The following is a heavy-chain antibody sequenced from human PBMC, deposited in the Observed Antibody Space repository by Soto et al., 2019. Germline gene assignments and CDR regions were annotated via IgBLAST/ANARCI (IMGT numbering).Heavy chain of an antibody. CDR3: GKGGGATLDY. Sequence: EVQLVESGGGLIQPGGSLRLSCAASGFTVSNNYITWVRQAPGKGLEWVSVIYSDGTTYYADSVKGRFTLSRDNSKNTLFLQKNSLRGEDQGVYYCGKGGGATLDYWGQGTLVTVSS. CDR1: GFTVSNNY. CDR2: IYSDGTT. J-gene: IGHJ4*02. D-gene: IGHD3-16*01. V-gene: IGHV3-53*01.